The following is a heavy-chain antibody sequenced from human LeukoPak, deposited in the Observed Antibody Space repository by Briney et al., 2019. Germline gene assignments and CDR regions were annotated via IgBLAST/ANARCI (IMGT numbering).Heavy chain of an antibody. Sequence: GESLKISCKGSGSSFTSYWIGWVRQMPGKGLEWMGIIYPGDSDTRYSPSFQGQVTISADKSISTAYLQWSSLKASDTAMYYCARQSGYCSGGSCYSSGPPYYYYYGMDVWGQGTTVTVSS. CDR1: GSSFTSYW. J-gene: IGHJ6*02. V-gene: IGHV5-51*01. CDR3: ARQSGYCSGGSCYSSGPPYYYYYGMDV. CDR2: IYPGDSDT. D-gene: IGHD2-15*01.